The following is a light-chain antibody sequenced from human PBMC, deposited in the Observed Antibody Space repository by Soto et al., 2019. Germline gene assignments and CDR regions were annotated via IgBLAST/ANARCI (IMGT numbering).Light chain of an antibody. CDR3: CSYAGSYTYV. V-gene: IGLV2-11*01. CDR2: DVS. J-gene: IGLJ1*01. CDR1: SSDVGGYNY. Sequence: QSVLTQPRSVSGSPGRSVTISCTGTSSDVGGYNYVSWYQQHPGKAPKLMIYDVSKRPSGVPDRFSGSKSGNTASLTISGLQAEDEADYYCCSYAGSYTYVFGTGTKVTV.